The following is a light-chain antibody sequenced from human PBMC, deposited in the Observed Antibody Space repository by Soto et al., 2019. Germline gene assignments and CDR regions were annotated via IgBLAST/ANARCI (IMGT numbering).Light chain of an antibody. V-gene: IGKV1D-13*01. Sequence: AIQLTQSPSSLSASVVYIVTITCRASQGISSALAWYQQKPGKAPELLIYDASDLGSGAPSRFSGSGSGTEFTLTISSLQPEDSATYFCQQFNDYPRITFGQGTRLEI. CDR3: QQFNDYPRIT. J-gene: IGKJ5*01. CDR1: QGISSA. CDR2: DAS.